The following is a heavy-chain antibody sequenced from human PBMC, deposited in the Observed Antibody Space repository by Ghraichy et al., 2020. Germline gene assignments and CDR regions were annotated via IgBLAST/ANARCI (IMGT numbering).Heavy chain of an antibody. Sequence: SETLSLTCTVSGGSISSSSYYWGWIRQPPGKGLEWIGSIYYSGSTYYNPSLKSRVTISVDTSKNQFSLKLSSVTAADTAVYYCASPKSGYSYGLGSWGQGTLVTVSS. D-gene: IGHD5-18*01. CDR3: ASPKSGYSYGLGS. J-gene: IGHJ4*02. CDR2: IYYSGST. V-gene: IGHV4-39*01. CDR1: GGSISSSSYY.